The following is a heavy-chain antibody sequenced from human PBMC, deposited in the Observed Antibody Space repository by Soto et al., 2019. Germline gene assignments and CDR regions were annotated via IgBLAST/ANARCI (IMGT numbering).Heavy chain of an antibody. J-gene: IGHJ5*02. CDR3: ARAKAPLYSSTWYWFDP. Sequence: QVQLQESGPGLVKPSETLSLTCSVSGGSISSYYWSWIRQPPGKGLEWIGYIDYSGSTNYNPSLKSRVTISVDTSKNQSSPKLSSVAAADTAVYYCARAKAPLYSSTWYWFDPWGQGTLVTVSS. V-gene: IGHV4-59*08. CDR2: IDYSGST. D-gene: IGHD6-13*01. CDR1: GGSISSYY.